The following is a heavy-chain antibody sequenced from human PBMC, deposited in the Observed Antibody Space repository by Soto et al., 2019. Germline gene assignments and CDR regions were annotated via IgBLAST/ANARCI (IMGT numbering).Heavy chain of an antibody. CDR1: GFSFGSDA. Sequence: GGSLRLSSAASGFSFGSDALSWVRQAPGKGREWVSTISGSDGKTFYADCVKGRFSISRDTSQSTLYLQMNSLRADDTAMYYCARWSYLDYWGQGTRVTVSS. V-gene: IGHV3-23*01. CDR3: ARWSYLDY. D-gene: IGHD3-3*01. CDR2: ISGSDGKT. J-gene: IGHJ4*02.